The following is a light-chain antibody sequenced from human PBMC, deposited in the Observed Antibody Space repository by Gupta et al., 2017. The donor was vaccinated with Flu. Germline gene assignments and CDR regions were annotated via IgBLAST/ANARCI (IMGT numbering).Light chain of an antibody. J-gene: IGKJ5*01. V-gene: IGKV1-9*01. CDR2: ATS. CDR1: QVISSY. Sequence: DVQLTQSPPFLSASVGDRVTITCRASQVISSYLVWYQQKPGNAPKLLIYATSTWQRGVPSRFSGSGYGKQVTLTISSRQQEEFAASYCQQHENYPPLTFGQGTQVDIK. CDR3: QQHENYPPLT.